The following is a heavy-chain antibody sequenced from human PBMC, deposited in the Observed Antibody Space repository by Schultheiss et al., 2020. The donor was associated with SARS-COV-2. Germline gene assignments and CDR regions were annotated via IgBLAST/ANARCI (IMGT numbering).Heavy chain of an antibody. CDR3: ARRAARSGGFDP. V-gene: IGHV3-30-3*01. Sequence: GGSLRLSCAASGFTFSNYWMTWVRQAPGKGLEWVAVISYDGSNKYYADSVKGRFTISRDNAKNTLYLQMTTLRAEDTAVYYCARRAARSGGFDPWGQGTLVTVSS. J-gene: IGHJ5*02. CDR1: GFTFSNYW. D-gene: IGHD6-6*01. CDR2: ISYDGSNK.